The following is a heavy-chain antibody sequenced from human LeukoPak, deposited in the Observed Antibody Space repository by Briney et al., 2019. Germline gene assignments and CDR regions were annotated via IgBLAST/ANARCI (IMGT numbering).Heavy chain of an antibody. CDR1: GGSISSGDYY. J-gene: IGHJ4*02. CDR3: ARYYPEWPGLPDY. CDR2: IYYSGST. D-gene: IGHD2/OR15-2a*01. Sequence: PSETLSLTCTVSGGSISSGDYYWSWIRQPPGKGLEWIGYIYYSGSTYYNPSLKSRVTISVDTSKDQFSLKLSSVTAADTAVYYCARYYPEWPGLPDYWGQGTLVTVSS. V-gene: IGHV4-30-4*01.